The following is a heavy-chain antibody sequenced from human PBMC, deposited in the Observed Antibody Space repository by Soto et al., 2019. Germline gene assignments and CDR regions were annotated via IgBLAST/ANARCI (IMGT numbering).Heavy chain of an antibody. V-gene: IGHV1-69*06. D-gene: IGHD2-2*01. J-gene: IGHJ3*02. CDR3: TSPYTRSFAFDI. CDR1: GGTLSIYG. CDR2: TIPIFGTP. Sequence: QVQLVQSGAEVKKPGSSVKVSCKASGGTLSIYGSSWVRQAPGQGLEWMGGTIPIFGTPNYAQKFQGRVTITADKSTSTAYMELSSLRSEDTDVDDCTSPYTRSFAFDIWGQGTVVTVSS.